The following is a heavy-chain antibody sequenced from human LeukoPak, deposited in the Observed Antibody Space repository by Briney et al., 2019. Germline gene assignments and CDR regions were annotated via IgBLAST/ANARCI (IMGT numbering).Heavy chain of an antibody. CDR2: ISSSSSYI. J-gene: IGHJ4*02. CDR1: GFTFSRYS. Sequence: GGSLRLSCAVSGFTFSRYSMNWVRQAPGKGLEWVSSISSSSSYIYYADSVKGRFTISRDNAKNSLYLQMNSLRAEDTAVYYCASDLDSSGYYYWDYWGQGTLVTVSS. CDR3: ASDLDSSGYYYWDY. V-gene: IGHV3-21*01. D-gene: IGHD3-22*01.